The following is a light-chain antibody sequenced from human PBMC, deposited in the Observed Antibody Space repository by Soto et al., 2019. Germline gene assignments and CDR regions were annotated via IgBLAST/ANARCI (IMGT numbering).Light chain of an antibody. V-gene: IGKV1-39*01. Sequence: DVQMTQSPSSLSASVGDRVTITCRASQSVGNYLNWYQQKPGKAPKLLIYSAFILQSGVLSRFSGGGSGTDFTLTISSLQLDDFATYYCQQTYNPPPTTFGQGTKLEIK. CDR3: QQTYNPPPTT. CDR2: SAF. CDR1: QSVGNY. J-gene: IGKJ2*01.